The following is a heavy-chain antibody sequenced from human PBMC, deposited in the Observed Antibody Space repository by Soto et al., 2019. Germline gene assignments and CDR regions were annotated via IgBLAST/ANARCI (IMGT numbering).Heavy chain of an antibody. CDR2: ISNSGGGT. CDR3: ARMPGPMAIYYFDY. CDR1: GFTFSSYA. J-gene: IGHJ4*02. D-gene: IGHD2-21*01. Sequence: GGSLRLSCAASGFTFSSYAMSWVRQAPGTGLEWVSSISNSGGGTYYADSVKGRFTISRHNSKNTLYLQMNSLRAEDTAVYYCARMPGPMAIYYFDYWGQGTLVTVSS. V-gene: IGHV3-23*01.